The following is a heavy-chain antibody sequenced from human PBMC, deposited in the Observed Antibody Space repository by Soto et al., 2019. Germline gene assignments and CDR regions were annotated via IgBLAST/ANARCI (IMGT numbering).Heavy chain of an antibody. D-gene: IGHD6-13*01. V-gene: IGHV3-30*18. J-gene: IGHJ6*02. CDR1: GFTFSSYG. Sequence: GGSLRLSCAASGFTFSSYGMHWVRQAPGKGLEWVAVISYDGSNKYYADSVKGRFTISRDNSKNTLYLQMNSLRAEDTAVYYCAKDYREVQQLPPPAYHYYYYGMDVSGQATTVTVSS. CDR2: ISYDGSNK. CDR3: AKDYREVQQLPPPAYHYYYYGMDV.